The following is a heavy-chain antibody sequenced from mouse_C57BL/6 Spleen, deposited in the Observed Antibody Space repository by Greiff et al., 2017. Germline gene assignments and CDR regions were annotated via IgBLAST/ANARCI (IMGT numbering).Heavy chain of an antibody. CDR2: ISDGGSYT. V-gene: IGHV5-4*01. J-gene: IGHJ1*03. CDR3: ARDISPWYFDV. CDR1: GFTFSSYA. Sequence: EVKLQESGGGLVKPGGSLKLSCAASGFTFSSYAMSWVRQTPEKRLEWVATISDGGSYTYYPDNVKGRFTISRDNAKNNLYLQMSHLKSEDTAMYYCARDISPWYFDVWGTGTTVTVSS.